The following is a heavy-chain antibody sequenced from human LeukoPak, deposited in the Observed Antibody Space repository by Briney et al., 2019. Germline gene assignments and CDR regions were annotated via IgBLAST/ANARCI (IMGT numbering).Heavy chain of an antibody. Sequence: GGSLRLSCAASGFTFSSYSMNWVRQAPGKGLEWVSYISSSSSYIYYADSVKGRFTLSRDTAKNSLYLQMNSQRAEDTDVYYCARDGNGDYYYYMHVWGRETTVSVSS. CDR1: GFTFSSYS. CDR3: ARDGNGDYYYYMHV. J-gene: IGHJ6*03. V-gene: IGHV3-21*01. CDR2: ISSSSSYI. D-gene: IGHD4-23*01.